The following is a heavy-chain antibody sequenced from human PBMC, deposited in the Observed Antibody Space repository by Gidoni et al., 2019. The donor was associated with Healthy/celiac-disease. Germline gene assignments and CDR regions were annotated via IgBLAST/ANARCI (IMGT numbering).Heavy chain of an antibody. Sequence: EVQLLESGGGLVQPGGSLRLSCAASGFTFSSYAMSWVRQPPGKGLEWVSAISGSGGSTYYADSVKGRFTSSRDKSKNTLYLQMNSLRAEDTAVYYCAKSGGSSWANWFDPWGQGTLVTVSS. D-gene: IGHD6-13*01. V-gene: IGHV3-23*01. CDR1: GFTFSSYA. J-gene: IGHJ5*02. CDR3: AKSGGSSWANWFDP. CDR2: ISGSGGST.